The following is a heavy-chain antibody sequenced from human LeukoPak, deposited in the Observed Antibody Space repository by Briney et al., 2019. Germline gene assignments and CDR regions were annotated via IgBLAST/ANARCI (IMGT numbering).Heavy chain of an antibody. CDR3: TTPNEGNWFDP. V-gene: IGHV3-73*01. CDR2: IRDKGYGHAT. D-gene: IGHD2-8*01. J-gene: IGHJ5*02. Sequence: PSETLSLTCTVSGGSISSYYWSWVRQASGKGLEWVGRIRDKGYGHATAYATSVKGRFTLSRDDSRNTAYLQMNSLKTEDTALYYCTTPNEGNWFDPWGQGTLVTVSS. CDR1: GGSISSYY.